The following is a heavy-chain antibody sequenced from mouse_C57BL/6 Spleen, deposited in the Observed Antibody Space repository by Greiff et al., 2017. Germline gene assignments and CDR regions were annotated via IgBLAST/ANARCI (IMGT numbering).Heavy chain of an antibody. CDR3: ARSGGILDYGNCGGMDY. J-gene: IGHJ4*01. V-gene: IGHV1-64*01. D-gene: IGHD2-1*01. CDR1: GYTFTSYW. Sequence: VQLQQPGAELVKPGASVKLSCKASGYTFTSYWMHWVKQRPGQGLEWIGMIHPNSGSTNYNEKFKSKATLTVDKSSSTAYMQLSSLTSEDSAVYYCARSGGILDYGNCGGMDYWGQGTSVTVSS. CDR2: IHPNSGST.